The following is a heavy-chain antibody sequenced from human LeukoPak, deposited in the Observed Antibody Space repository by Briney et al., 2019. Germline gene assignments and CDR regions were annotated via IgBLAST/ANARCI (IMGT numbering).Heavy chain of an antibody. CDR1: GGSVSSGSYY. V-gene: IGHV4-61*01. CDR2: IYYSGST. D-gene: IGHD3-9*01. J-gene: IGHJ4*02. CDR3: SGGGRGGEWLID. Sequence: SETLSLTCTVSGGSVSSGSYYWSWIRQPPGKGLEWIGYIYYSGSTNYNPSLKSRVTISVDTSKNQFSLKLSSVTAADTAVYYCSGGGRGGEWLIDWGQGTLGTVSS.